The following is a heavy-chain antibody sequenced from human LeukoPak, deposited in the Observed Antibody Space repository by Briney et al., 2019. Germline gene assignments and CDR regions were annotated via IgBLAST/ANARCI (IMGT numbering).Heavy chain of an antibody. CDR1: GFTFSSYA. V-gene: IGHV3-30*04. CDR3: ARQYCSSTSCEGYYYYGMDV. CDR2: ISHDGSNK. D-gene: IGHD2-2*01. Sequence: GGSLRLSCAASGFTFSSYAMHWVRQAPGKGLEWVAVISHDGSNKYYADSVKGRFTISRDNSKNTLYLQMNSLRAEDTAVYYCARQYCSSTSCEGYYYYGMDVWGQGTTVTVSS. J-gene: IGHJ6*02.